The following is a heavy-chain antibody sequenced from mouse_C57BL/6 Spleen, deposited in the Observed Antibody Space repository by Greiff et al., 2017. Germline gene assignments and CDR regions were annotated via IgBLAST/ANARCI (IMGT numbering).Heavy chain of an antibody. CDR1: GYAFSSYW. CDR2: IYPGDGDT. V-gene: IGHV1-80*01. Sequence: QVQLKQSGAELVKPGASVKISCKASGYAFSSYWMNWVKQRPGKGLEWIGQIYPGDGDTNYNGKFKGKATLTADKSSSTAYMQLSSLTSEDSAVYFCARGWDEGAWFAYWGQGTLVTVSA. D-gene: IGHD4-1*01. J-gene: IGHJ3*01. CDR3: ARGWDEGAWFAY.